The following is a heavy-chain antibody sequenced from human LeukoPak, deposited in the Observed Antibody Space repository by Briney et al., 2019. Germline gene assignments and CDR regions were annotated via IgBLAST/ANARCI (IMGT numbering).Heavy chain of an antibody. CDR3: ARGLFGAKDY. CDR1: GFTFSSYS. D-gene: IGHD4/OR15-4a*01. Sequence: GGSLRLSCAASGFTFSSYSMNWVRQAPGKGLEWVSYISSSSSTIYYADSVKGRFTISRDNAKNSLYLQMNSLRAEDTAVYYCARGLFGAKDYWGQGILVTVSS. V-gene: IGHV3-48*01. CDR2: ISSSSSTI. J-gene: IGHJ4*02.